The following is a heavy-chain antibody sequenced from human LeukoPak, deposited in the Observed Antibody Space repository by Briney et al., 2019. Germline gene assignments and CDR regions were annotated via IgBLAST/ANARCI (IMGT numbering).Heavy chain of an antibody. D-gene: IGHD2-2*01. V-gene: IGHV3-49*04. Sequence: GGSLRLSCTASGFNFGAYAMSWVRQAPGKGLEWAGFVTSQAFGGRIEYAASVRGRFTIPRDDSKSTAYLQMNSLKTEDTAVYFCTRNGRGCSSTSCYAGRFDPWGQGTQVTVSS. CDR2: VTSQAFGGRI. J-gene: IGHJ5*02. CDR1: GFNFGAYA. CDR3: TRNGRGCSSTSCYAGRFDP.